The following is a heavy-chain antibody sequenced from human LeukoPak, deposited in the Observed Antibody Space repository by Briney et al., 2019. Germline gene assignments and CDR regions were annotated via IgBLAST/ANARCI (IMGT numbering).Heavy chain of an antibody. D-gene: IGHD6-19*01. Sequence: ASVKVSCKASGSTXSTYSISWVRQVPGQGLEWMGRTIPITGNVNYTQKFQGRVTVTADKSTTTAYMELRGLRSEDTAIYYCARALGQWLVRDYYYYNGMDVWGQGTTVTVS. CDR3: ARALGQWLVRDYYYYNGMDV. CDR1: GSTXSTYS. V-gene: IGHV1-69*04. CDR2: TIPITGNV. J-gene: IGHJ6*02.